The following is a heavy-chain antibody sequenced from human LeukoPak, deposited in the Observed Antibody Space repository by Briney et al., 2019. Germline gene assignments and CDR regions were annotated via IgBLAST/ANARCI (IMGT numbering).Heavy chain of an antibody. CDR3: ARSSPSGYYFDY. Sequence: GGSLRLSCAASGFTFSSYWMSWVRQAPGKGLEWVANIKQDGSEKYYVDSVRDRFTISRDNAKNSLYLKMNSLRAEDTAVYYCARSSPSGYYFDYWGQGTLVTVSS. D-gene: IGHD7-27*01. CDR2: IKQDGSEK. J-gene: IGHJ4*02. CDR1: GFTFSSYW. V-gene: IGHV3-7*01.